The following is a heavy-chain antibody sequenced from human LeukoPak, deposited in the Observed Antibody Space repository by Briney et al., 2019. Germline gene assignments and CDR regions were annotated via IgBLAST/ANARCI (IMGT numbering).Heavy chain of an antibody. CDR3: ARVKYYDSSGYSK. V-gene: IGHV3-21*01. J-gene: IGHJ4*02. Sequence: GGSLRLSCAASGFTFSSYSMNWVRQAPGKGLEWVSSISSSSIYIYYVDSVKGRFTISRDNAKNSLFLQMNSLRAEDTAVYYCARVKYYDSSGYSKWGQGTLVTVSS. CDR1: GFTFSSYS. CDR2: ISSSSIYI. D-gene: IGHD3-22*01.